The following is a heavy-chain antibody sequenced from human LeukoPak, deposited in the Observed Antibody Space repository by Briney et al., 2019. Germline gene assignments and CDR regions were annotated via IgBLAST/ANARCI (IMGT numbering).Heavy chain of an antibody. V-gene: IGHV4-59*01. CDR3: ARDRRAGQGGYWFDP. CDR1: GGSISSYY. J-gene: IGHJ5*02. D-gene: IGHD2-15*01. Sequence: PSETLSLTCTVSGGSISSYYWSWIRQPPGKGLEWLGYIHYSGSTYYNPSLKSRVTISVDTSKNQFSLKVTSVTAADTAVYYCARDRRAGQGGYWFDPWGQGTLVTVSS. CDR2: IHYSGST.